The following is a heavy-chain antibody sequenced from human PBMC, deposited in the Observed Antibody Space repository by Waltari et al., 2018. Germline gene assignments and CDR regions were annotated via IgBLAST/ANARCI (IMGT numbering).Heavy chain of an antibody. CDR1: GFTFSSNA. CDR2: IYSCGST. Sequence: EVQLLESGGGLVQPGGSLRLSGAAPGFTFSSNAMSWGGQVPGKGLGWVSVIYSCGSTYYADSVKGRFTISRDNSKNTLYLQMNSLRAEDTAVYYCAKDRGWELPHDAFDIWGQGTMVTVSS. CDR3: AKDRGWELPHDAFDI. D-gene: IGHD1-26*01. V-gene: IGHV3-23*03. J-gene: IGHJ3*02.